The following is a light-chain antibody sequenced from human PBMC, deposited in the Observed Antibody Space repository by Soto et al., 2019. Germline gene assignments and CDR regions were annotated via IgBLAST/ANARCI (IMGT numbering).Light chain of an antibody. J-gene: IGKJ4*01. CDR2: SSS. V-gene: IGKV1-39*01. CDR1: QNIADY. Sequence: DIPMTQSPSSLSASAGDTVTITCRASQNIADYLRWYQQKPGKAPKLLMYSSSILHDGVSSRFSGDGSGTDFTLTITGLQPEDFATYYCLQTFTTHITFGGGTTVEVK. CDR3: LQTFTTHIT.